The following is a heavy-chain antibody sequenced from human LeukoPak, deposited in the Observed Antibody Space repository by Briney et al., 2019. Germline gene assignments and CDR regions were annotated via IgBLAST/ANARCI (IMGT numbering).Heavy chain of an antibody. CDR2: ISTSSSYI. CDR1: GFTFSSYS. CDR3: ARARSGRRRDDAFDI. D-gene: IGHD3-10*01. Sequence: GGSLRLSCAASGFTFSSYSMNWVRQAPGKGLEWVSSISTSSSYIYYADSVKGRFTISRDNAKNSLYLQMNSLRAEDTAVYYCARARSGRRRDDAFDIWGQGTMVTVSS. V-gene: IGHV3-21*01. J-gene: IGHJ3*02.